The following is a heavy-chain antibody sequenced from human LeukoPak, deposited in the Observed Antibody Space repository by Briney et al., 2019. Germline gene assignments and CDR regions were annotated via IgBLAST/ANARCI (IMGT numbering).Heavy chain of an antibody. D-gene: IGHD6-19*01. Sequence: SETLSLTCTVSGYSISSGYYWGWIRQSPETGLEWIGSFYQSGSTYYNPSLKSRVTISVDTSKNHFSLKLSSVTAADTAVYYCARGTLYSGWSYYLDYWGQGTLVTVSS. J-gene: IGHJ4*02. CDR2: FYQSGST. CDR3: ARGTLYSGWSYYLDY. CDR1: GYSISSGYY. V-gene: IGHV4-38-2*02.